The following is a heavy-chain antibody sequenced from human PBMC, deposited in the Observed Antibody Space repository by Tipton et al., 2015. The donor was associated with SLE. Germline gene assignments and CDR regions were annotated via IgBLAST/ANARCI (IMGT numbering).Heavy chain of an antibody. CDR1: GGSISSSSYY. V-gene: IGHV4-39*07. Sequence: TLSLTCTVSGGSISSSSYYWGWIRQPPGKGLEWIGSIYYSGSTYYNPSLKSRVTISVDRSKNQFSLKLSSVTAANTAVYYCASGDAFDIWGQGTMVTVSS. CDR2: IYYSGST. J-gene: IGHJ3*02. CDR3: ASGDAFDI.